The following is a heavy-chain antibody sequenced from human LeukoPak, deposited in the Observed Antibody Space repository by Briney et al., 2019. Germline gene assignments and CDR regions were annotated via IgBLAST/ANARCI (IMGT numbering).Heavy chain of an antibody. J-gene: IGHJ6*03. CDR2: IRSKAYGGTT. Sequence: SLRLSCAASGFTFSSYEMNWVRQAPGKGLEWVGFIRSKAYGGTTEYAASVKGRFTISRDDSKSIAYLQMNSLKTEDTAVYYCTRDYLERLSYYYYMDVWGKGTTVTVSS. V-gene: IGHV3-49*04. CDR1: GFTFSSYE. CDR3: TRDYLERLSYYYYMDV. D-gene: IGHD1-1*01.